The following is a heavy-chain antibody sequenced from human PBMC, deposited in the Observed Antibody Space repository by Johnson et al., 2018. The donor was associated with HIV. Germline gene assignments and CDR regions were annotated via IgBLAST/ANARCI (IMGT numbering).Heavy chain of an antibody. J-gene: IGHJ3*02. Sequence: VPLVESGGGLVQPGGSLRLSCPASGFTFSSPWMHWVRQPPGKGLVWVSRINSDGSSTSYADSVTGRFPISRANSKNTLYLQMNSLRAEDTAVYYCARDPAIRWSEWDSSGYYSPDAFDIWGQGTMVTVSS. CDR1: GFTFSSPW. D-gene: IGHD3-22*01. CDR2: INSDGSST. CDR3: ARDPAIRWSEWDSSGYYSPDAFDI. V-gene: IGHV3-74*01.